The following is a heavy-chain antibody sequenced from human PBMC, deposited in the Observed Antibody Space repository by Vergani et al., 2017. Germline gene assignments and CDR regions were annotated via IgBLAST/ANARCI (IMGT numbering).Heavy chain of an antibody. CDR2: IFYSGST. J-gene: IGHJ5*02. CDR1: GGSISSGDYY. CDR3: ARSYTTAWSRGWFDP. D-gene: IGHD3-16*01. V-gene: IGHV4-30-4*08. Sequence: QVQLQESGPGLVKPSQTLSLTCTVSGGSISSGDYYWSWIRQPPGKGLEWVGFIFYSGSTYYSPSLKNRLTLSLDTSNNQFSLRLSSVTAADTAVYYCARSYTTAWSRGWFDPWGHGTLVTVSS.